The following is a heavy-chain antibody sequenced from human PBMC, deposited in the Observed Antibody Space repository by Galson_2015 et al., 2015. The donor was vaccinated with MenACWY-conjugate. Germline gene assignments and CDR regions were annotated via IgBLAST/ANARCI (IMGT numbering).Heavy chain of an antibody. J-gene: IGHJ4*02. V-gene: IGHV5-51*01. CDR1: GYSFTSYW. Sequence: QSGAEVKKPGESLKISCKGSGYSFTSYWIGWVRQMPGKGLEWMGIIYPGDSDTRYSPSFQGQVTISADKSISTAYLQWSSLKASDTAMYYCARHLEAVAGTAVGGDYWGQGTLVTVSS. CDR3: ARHLEAVAGTAVGGDY. D-gene: IGHD6-19*01. CDR2: IYPGDSDT.